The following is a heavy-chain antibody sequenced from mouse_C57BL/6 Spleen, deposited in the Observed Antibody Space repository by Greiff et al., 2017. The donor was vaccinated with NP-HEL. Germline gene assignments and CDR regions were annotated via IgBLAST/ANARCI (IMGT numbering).Heavy chain of an antibody. D-gene: IGHD1-1*01. Sequence: EVKLMESGGGLVQPGGSLSLSCAASGFTFTDYYMSWVRQPPGKALEWLGFIRNKANGYTTEYSASVKGRFTISRDNSQSILYLQMNALRAEDSATYYCARYKVHYYGSRVDAMDYWGQGTSVTVSS. V-gene: IGHV7-3*01. J-gene: IGHJ4*01. CDR2: IRNKANGYTT. CDR1: GFTFTDYY. CDR3: ARYKVHYYGSRVDAMDY.